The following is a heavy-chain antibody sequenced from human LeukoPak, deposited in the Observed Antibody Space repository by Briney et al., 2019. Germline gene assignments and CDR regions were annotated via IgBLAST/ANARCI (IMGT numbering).Heavy chain of an antibody. CDR2: IYHSGST. J-gene: IGHJ4*02. CDR1: GYSISSGYY. V-gene: IGHV4-38-2*01. CDR3: ASVEYYDFWSGYPTYYFDY. Sequence: SETLSLTCAVSGYSISSGYYWGWIRQPPGKGLEWIGSIYHSGSTYYNPSLKSRVTISVDTSKNQFSLKLSSVTAADTAVYYCASVEYYDFWSGYPTYYFDYWGQGTLVTVPS. D-gene: IGHD3-3*01.